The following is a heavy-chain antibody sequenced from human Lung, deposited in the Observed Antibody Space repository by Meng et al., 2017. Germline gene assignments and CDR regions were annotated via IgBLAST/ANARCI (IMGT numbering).Heavy chain of an antibody. D-gene: IGHD4-17*01. CDR2: INSGSNYI. Sequence: EVQRVESGGGRVKPGGARRLCCAASGFTFSTYSMNGVRQAPGKGLEWVSSINSGSNYIYYAHSVKGRFTISRDSAKNSVYLQMNSLRAEDTAVYYCARGVDITVTKYHFDYWGQGILVTVSS. V-gene: IGHV3-21*01. CDR1: GFTFSTYS. CDR3: ARGVDITVTKYHFDY. J-gene: IGHJ4*02.